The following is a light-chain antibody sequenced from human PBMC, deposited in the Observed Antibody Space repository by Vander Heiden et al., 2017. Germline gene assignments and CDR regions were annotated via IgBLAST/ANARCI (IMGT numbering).Light chain of an antibody. J-gene: IGLJ3*02. V-gene: IGLV1-47*01. Sequence: QSVLTHPPSPSATPGRRVIISCSGSTSNIGSNAVYWYQQLPGTAPKLLIYRNNQRPSGVPDRFSGSKSGTSASLAISGLRSEDEAHYYCAAWDDSMSGGVFGGGTKLTVL. CDR1: TSNIGSNA. CDR3: AAWDDSMSGGV. CDR2: RNN.